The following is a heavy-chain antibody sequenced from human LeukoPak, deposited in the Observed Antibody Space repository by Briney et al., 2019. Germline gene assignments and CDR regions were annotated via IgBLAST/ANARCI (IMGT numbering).Heavy chain of an antibody. D-gene: IGHD3-3*01. V-gene: IGHV4-59*11. J-gene: IGHJ4*02. CDR1: GGSISSHY. CDR3: AKDLGGYYNFDY. CDR2: IHYSGST. Sequence: SETLSLTCTVSGGSISSHYWTWIRQSPEKGLEWIGYIHYSGSTSYNPSLKNRVTISVDTSKNQFSLKLSSVTAADTAVYYCAKDLGGYYNFDYWGQGTLVTVSS.